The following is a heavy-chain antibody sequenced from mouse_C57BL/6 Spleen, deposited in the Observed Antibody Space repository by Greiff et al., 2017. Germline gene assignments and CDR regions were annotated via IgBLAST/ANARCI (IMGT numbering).Heavy chain of an antibody. CDR2: IYPSDSET. CDR1: GYTFTSYW. Sequence: VQLQQPGAELVRPGSSVKLSCKASGYTFTSYWMDWVKQRPGQGLEWIGNIYPSDSETHYNQKFKDKATLTVDKSSSTAYMQLSSLTSEDSAVYYCASAGGNYYFDYWGQGTTLTVSS. V-gene: IGHV1-61*01. D-gene: IGHD2-1*01. J-gene: IGHJ2*01. CDR3: ASAGGNYYFDY.